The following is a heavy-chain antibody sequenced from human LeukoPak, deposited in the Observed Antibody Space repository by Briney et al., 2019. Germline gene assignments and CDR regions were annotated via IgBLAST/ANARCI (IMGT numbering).Heavy chain of an antibody. Sequence: PGGSLRLSCAASGFTFSSYGMHWVRQAPGKGLEWVAFVRYDGSNKYYADSVKGRFTISRDNSKNTLYLQMNSLRAEDTAVYYCARMYSSSWYGAFDIWGQGTMVTVSS. CDR3: ARMYSSSWYGAFDI. CDR1: GFTFSSYG. CDR2: VRYDGSNK. V-gene: IGHV3-30*02. J-gene: IGHJ3*02. D-gene: IGHD6-13*01.